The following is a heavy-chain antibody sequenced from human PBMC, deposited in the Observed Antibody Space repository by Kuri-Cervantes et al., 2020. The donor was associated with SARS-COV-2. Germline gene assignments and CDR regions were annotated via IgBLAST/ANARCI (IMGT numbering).Heavy chain of an antibody. CDR1: GFTFSSYG. Sequence: GGSLRLSCAASGFTFSSYGMHWVRQAPGKGLGWVAVISYDGSNKYYADSVKDRFTISRDNSKNTLYLQMNSLRAEDTAVYYCVKVENVRYYRHWGQGALVTVSS. J-gene: IGHJ4*02. CDR2: ISYDGSNK. D-gene: IGHD2-15*01. V-gene: IGHV3-30*18. CDR3: VKVENVRYYRH.